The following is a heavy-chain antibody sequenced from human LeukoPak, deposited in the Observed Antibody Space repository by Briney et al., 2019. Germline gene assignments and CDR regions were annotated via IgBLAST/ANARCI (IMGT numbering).Heavy chain of an antibody. V-gene: IGHV3-23*01. J-gene: IGHJ4*02. D-gene: IGHD3-10*01. CDR1: GFTFSSYG. CDR2: ISGSGGST. CDR3: AKGGQTYYYGSGSYWAIPPFDY. Sequence: GGSMRLSCAASGFTFSSYGMSWVRQAPGKGMEWVSAISGSGGSTYYADSVKGRFTISRDNSKNTLYLQMNSLRAEDTAVYYCAKGGQTYYYGSGSYWAIPPFDYWGQGTLVTVSS.